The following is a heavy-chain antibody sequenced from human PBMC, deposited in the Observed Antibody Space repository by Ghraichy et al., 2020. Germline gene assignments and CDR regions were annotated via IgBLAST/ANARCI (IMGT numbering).Heavy chain of an antibody. D-gene: IGHD3-10*01. CDR3: AKDAESYNGIYDPFDI. CDR1: GFTFKNYA. V-gene: IGHV3-23*01. Sequence: GGSLRLSCIASGFTFKNYAMAWVRQAPGKGPEWVSFIGGDNNIRHYADSVKGRFSVSRDNSKNTLYLQMSSLRVEDTAVYYCAKDAESYNGIYDPFDIWGLGTMVTVSS. J-gene: IGHJ3*02. CDR2: IGGDNNIR.